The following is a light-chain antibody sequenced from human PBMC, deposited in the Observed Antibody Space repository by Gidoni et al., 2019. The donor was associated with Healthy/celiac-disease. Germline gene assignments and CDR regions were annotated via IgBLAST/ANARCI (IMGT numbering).Light chain of an antibody. CDR2: GAS. CDR1: QSVRSSY. J-gene: IGKJ1*01. Sequence: EFVLTQSPGTLSLSPGERATLSCRASQSVRSSYLAWYQQKPCQAPRLLIYGASSRATGIPDRFSGSGAGTDFTLTISRLEPEDFAVYYCQQYGSSPRTFGQGTKVEIK. CDR3: QQYGSSPRT. V-gene: IGKV3-20*01.